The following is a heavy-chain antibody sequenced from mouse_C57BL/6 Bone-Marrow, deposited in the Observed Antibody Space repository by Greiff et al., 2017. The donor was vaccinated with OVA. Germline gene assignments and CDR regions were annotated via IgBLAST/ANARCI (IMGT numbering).Heavy chain of an antibody. Sequence: QVQLKQSGAELVKPGASVKISCKASGYAFSSYWMNWVKQRPGKGLEWIGQIYPGDGDTNYNGKFKGKATLTADKSSSTAYMQLSSLTSEDSAVYVCARGHADGDWYFDVWGTGTTVTVSS. CDR1: GYAFSSYW. CDR3: ARGHADGDWYFDV. CDR2: IYPGDGDT. J-gene: IGHJ1*03. V-gene: IGHV1-80*01.